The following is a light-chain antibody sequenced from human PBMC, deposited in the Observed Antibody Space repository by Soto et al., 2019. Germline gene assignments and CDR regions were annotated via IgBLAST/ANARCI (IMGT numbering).Light chain of an antibody. Sequence: IVLTQSPGTLSLSPGERATLSCRASQSVSSSYLAWYQQKPGQAPRLLIYGASSRATGIPDRFSGSGSATDFTLTISRLEPEDFAVYHCQQYGDTPLTFGGGTKVDIK. CDR1: QSVSSSY. CDR2: GAS. V-gene: IGKV3-20*01. J-gene: IGKJ4*01. CDR3: QQYGDTPLT.